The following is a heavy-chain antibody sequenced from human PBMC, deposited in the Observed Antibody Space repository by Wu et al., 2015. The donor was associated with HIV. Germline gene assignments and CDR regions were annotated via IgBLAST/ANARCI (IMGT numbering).Heavy chain of an antibody. CDR1: GDGFTSYA. CDR3: TTGITVLRGVAPYFDY. CDR2: INPLFGTI. V-gene: IGHV1-69*05. Sequence: QAQLVQSGAEVKKPGSSVKVTCKASGDGFTSYAVSWVRQAPGEGLEWMGGINPLFGTIKPVEKFQDRVTFSTDEFKTTVYMELSSLRSEDTAVYYCTTGITVLRGVAPYFDYWGQGRLVVVSS. D-gene: IGHD3-10*01. J-gene: IGHJ4*02.